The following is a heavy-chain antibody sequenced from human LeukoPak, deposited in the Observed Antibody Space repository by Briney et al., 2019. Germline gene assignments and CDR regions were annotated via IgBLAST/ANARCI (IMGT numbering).Heavy chain of an antibody. CDR1: GFTFSSYA. J-gene: IGHJ3*02. V-gene: IGHV3-23*01. D-gene: IGHD3-22*01. Sequence: PGGSLRLSCAASGFTFSSYAMSWVRQAPGKGLEWVSAISGSGGSTYYADSVKGRFTISRDNSKNTLYLQMNSLRAEDTSVYYCAKDAAGYYDSSGYFLGAFDIWGQGTMVTVSS. CDR3: AKDAAGYYDSSGYFLGAFDI. CDR2: ISGSGGST.